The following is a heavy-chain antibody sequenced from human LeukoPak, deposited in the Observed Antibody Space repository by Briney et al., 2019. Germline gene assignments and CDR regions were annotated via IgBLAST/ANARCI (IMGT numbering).Heavy chain of an antibody. D-gene: IGHD3-9*01. V-gene: IGHV3-53*04. Sequence: SGGSLRLSCAASGFTVSRNYMSWVRQAPGKGLEWVSVIYSGGSTYYADSVKGRFTISRHNSKNTLYLQMNSLRAEDTAVYYCARGPNYDLLTGYLYWGQGTLVTVSS. CDR1: GFTVSRNY. J-gene: IGHJ4*02. CDR2: IYSGGST. CDR3: ARGPNYDLLTGYLY.